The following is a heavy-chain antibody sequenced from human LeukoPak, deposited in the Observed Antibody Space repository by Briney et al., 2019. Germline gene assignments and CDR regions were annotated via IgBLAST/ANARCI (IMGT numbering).Heavy chain of an antibody. J-gene: IGHJ4*02. D-gene: IGHD3-10*01. CDR3: ARDSDRGRMWFGN. V-gene: IGHV1-69*01. Sequence: GRSLRLSCKASGRTFSSYAISWVRQAPGQGLEWMGGIIPIFGTANYAQKFQGRVTITADESTSTAYMELSSLRSEDTAVYYCARDSDRGRMWFGNWGQGTLVTVSS. CDR2: IIPIFGTA. CDR1: GRTFSSYA.